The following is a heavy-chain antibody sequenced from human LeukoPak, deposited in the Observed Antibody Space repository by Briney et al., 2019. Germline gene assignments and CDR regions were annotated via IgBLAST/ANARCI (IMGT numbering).Heavy chain of an antibody. CDR1: GFTFSDYY. Sequence: PGGSLRLSCAASGFTFSDYYMSWIRQAPGKGLEWVSYISSSSSYTNYADSVKGRFTISRYNAKNSLYLQMNSLRAEDTAVYYCARVRSYGSYYFDYWGQGTLVTVSS. CDR3: ARVRSYGSYYFDY. V-gene: IGHV3-11*06. D-gene: IGHD5-18*01. J-gene: IGHJ4*02. CDR2: ISSSSSYT.